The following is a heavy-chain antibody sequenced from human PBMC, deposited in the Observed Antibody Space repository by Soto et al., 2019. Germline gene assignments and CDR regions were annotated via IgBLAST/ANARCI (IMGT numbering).Heavy chain of an antibody. Sequence: QVTLKESGPVLVKPTETLTLTCTVSGFSLSNARMGVSWIRQPPGKALEWLAHIFSNDEKSYSTSLKSRLTSSKDTSKSQVVLTMTNMDPVDTATYYCARIRGYRPVGYYYYGMDVWGQGTTVTVSS. CDR2: IFSNDEK. V-gene: IGHV2-26*01. CDR3: ARIRGYRPVGYYYYGMDV. J-gene: IGHJ6*02. D-gene: IGHD5-18*01. CDR1: GFSLSNARMG.